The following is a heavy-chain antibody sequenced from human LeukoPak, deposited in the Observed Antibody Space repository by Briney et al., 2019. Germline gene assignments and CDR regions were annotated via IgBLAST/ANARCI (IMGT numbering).Heavy chain of an antibody. CDR2: ISSSSSYI. CDR1: GFTFNSYT. CDR3: ARGDRRDY. J-gene: IGHJ4*02. Sequence: PGGSLRLSCAASGFTFNSYTVNWVRQVPGKGLEWVSSISSSSSYIYYSDSVKGRFTISRDNAKNSLYLQMNSLRAEDTAVYYCARGDRRDYWGQGTLVTVSS. V-gene: IGHV3-21*01.